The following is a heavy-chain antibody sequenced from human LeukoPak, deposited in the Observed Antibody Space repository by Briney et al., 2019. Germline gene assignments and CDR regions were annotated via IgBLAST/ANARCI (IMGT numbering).Heavy chain of an antibody. CDR3: AKDFTLAMATMFDY. CDR2: ISGSGDTT. V-gene: IGHV3-23*01. CDR1: GFTFSSYA. Sequence: SGGSLRLSCAASGFTFSSYAMSWVRQAPRKGLEWVSAISGSGDTTYYADSVKGRFTISRDNSKKTLYLQMNSLRAEDTAVYYCAKDFTLAMATMFDYWGQGTLVTVSS. D-gene: IGHD5-24*01. J-gene: IGHJ4*02.